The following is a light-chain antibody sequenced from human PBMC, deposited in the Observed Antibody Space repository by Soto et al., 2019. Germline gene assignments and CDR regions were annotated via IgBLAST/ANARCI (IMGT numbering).Light chain of an antibody. CDR1: SGHSNYA. V-gene: IGLV4-69*01. CDR3: QTWGTGIVI. CDR2: LNRDGSH. Sequence: QLVLTQSPSASASLGASVKLTCTLSSGHSNYAIAWHQQQPEKGPRHLMKLNRDGSHSKGDGIPNRFSGSSSGAERYLTISSLQSEDEADYYCQTWGTGIVIFGGGTKLTVL. J-gene: IGLJ2*01.